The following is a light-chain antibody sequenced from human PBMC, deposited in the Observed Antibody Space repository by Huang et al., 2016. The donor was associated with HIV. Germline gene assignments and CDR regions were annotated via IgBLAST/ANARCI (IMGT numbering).Light chain of an antibody. CDR1: QSVSSSY. J-gene: IGKJ4*01. Sequence: IVLTQSPGTLSLSPGERATLSCRASQSVSSSYLAWYQHKPGQAPRLLSYGASSRATGIPDRFSGSGSGTDFTLTISRLQPEDFAVYYCQQYGSSPRTFGGGTQVEIK. CDR2: GAS. CDR3: QQYGSSPRT. V-gene: IGKV3-20*01.